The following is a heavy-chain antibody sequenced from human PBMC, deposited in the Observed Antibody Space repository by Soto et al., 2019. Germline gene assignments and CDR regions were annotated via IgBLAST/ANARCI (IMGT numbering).Heavy chain of an antibody. CDR2: IIPLFNTP. CDR1: GGSFSSHGDSFRSYA. CDR3: ARSLRPGEWLLDF. J-gene: IGHJ4*02. V-gene: IGHV1-69*01. Sequence: QVQLVQSGAEVKKPGSSVKVSCKASGGSFSSHGDSFRSYAINWVRQAPGQGLEWMGGIIPLFNTPTYAQKFQGRVTITADESTRTAYMEVTKLRSEDTAIYYCARSLRPGEWLLDFWGQGSLVTVSS. D-gene: IGHD3-3*01.